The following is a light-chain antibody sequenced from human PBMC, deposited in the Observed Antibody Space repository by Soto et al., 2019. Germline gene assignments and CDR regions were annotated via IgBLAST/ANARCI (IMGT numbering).Light chain of an antibody. CDR1: QSVSSSY. CDR3: QQYGTSPPGIT. Sequence: EIVLMQSPGTLSLSPGERATLSCRASQSVSSSYLAWSQQKPGQAPRLLIHGASSRATGIPDRFSGSGSGTDFTLTISRLEPEDFAVYYCQQYGTSPPGITFGQGTRLEIK. V-gene: IGKV3-20*01. J-gene: IGKJ5*01. CDR2: GAS.